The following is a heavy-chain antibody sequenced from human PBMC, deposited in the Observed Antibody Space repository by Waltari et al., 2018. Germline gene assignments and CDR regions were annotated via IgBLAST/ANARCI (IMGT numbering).Heavy chain of an antibody. V-gene: IGHV3-23*01. CDR3: ATPFYNWDDPLHS. CDR1: GITFSNYA. Sequence: EVQLLESGGDLVQPGGSLRLSCAASGITFSNYAINWVRLAPGTGLEWDSGITVGDDTYYADSVRGRFTISRDTSKDTVYLQMNSLRADDTALYYCATPFYNWDDPLHSWGQGTLVTISS. J-gene: IGHJ4*02. D-gene: IGHD1-20*01. CDR2: ITVGDDT.